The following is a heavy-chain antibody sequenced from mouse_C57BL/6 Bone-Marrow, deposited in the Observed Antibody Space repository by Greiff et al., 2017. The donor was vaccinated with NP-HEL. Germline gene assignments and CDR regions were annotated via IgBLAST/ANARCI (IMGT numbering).Heavy chain of an antibody. J-gene: IGHJ2*01. V-gene: IGHV1-42*01. Sequence: EVKLMESGPELVKPGASVKISCKASGYSFTGYYMNWVKQSPEKSLEWIGEINPSTGGTTYNQKFKAKATLTVDKSSSTAYMQLKSLTSEDSAVYYCARGYYYGSSYDYWGQGTTLTVSS. CDR3: ARGYYYGSSYDY. D-gene: IGHD1-1*01. CDR1: GYSFTGYY. CDR2: INPSTGGT.